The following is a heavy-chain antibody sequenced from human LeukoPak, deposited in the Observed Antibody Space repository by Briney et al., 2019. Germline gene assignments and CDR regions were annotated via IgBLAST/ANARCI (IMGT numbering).Heavy chain of an antibody. Sequence: PSETLSLTCSVSGGSMTNLYWTWIRQPPGKGLEWIGDIYDSGSTRYNTSLESRVTISVDTSKNQFSLKLSSVTAEDTAVYYCARVNGQQLAIDYWGQGTLVTVSS. J-gene: IGHJ4*02. D-gene: IGHD6-13*01. V-gene: IGHV4-59*01. CDR3: ARVNGQQLAIDY. CDR2: IYDSGST. CDR1: GGSMTNLY.